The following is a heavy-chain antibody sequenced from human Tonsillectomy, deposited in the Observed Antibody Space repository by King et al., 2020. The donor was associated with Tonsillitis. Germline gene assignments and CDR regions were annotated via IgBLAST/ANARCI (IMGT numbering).Heavy chain of an antibody. V-gene: IGHV3-73*01. J-gene: IGHJ4*02. D-gene: IGHD3-22*01. CDR2: IRSKANSYAT. CDR1: GFTFSGSA. CDR3: TRPASSGYSYDPLDY. Sequence: VQLVESGGGLVQPGGSLKLSCAASGFTFSGSAMHWVRQASGKGLEWVGRIRSKANSYATAYAASVKGRFTISRDDSKNTAYLQMNSLKTEDTAVYYCTRPASSGYSYDPLDYWGQGTLVTVSS.